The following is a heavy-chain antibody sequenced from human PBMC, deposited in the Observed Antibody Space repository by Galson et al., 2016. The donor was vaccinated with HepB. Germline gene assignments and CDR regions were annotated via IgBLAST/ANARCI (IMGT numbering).Heavy chain of an antibody. J-gene: IGHJ4*02. D-gene: IGHD6-19*01. CDR2: ISSGSAYR. Sequence: SLRLSCAASGFIFSTYSMNWVRQAPGKGLEWVSSISSGSAYRYYADSVKGRFTISRDNAKKSLYLQMNSLRAEDPAVYYCARMRYISGWLDGFDIWGQGALATVSS. CDR1: GFIFSTYS. CDR3: ARMRYISGWLDGFDI. V-gene: IGHV3-21*01.